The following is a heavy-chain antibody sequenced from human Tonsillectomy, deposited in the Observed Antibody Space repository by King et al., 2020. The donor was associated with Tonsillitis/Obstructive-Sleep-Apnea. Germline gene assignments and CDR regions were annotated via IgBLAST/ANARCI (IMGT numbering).Heavy chain of an antibody. V-gene: IGHV3-23*04. J-gene: IGHJ4*02. CDR3: AKDLGHCSSTSCYAFDY. CDR1: GFNFSSYA. D-gene: IGHD2-2*01. CDR2: ISGSGGST. Sequence: VQLVESGGGLVQPGGSLRLSCAASGFNFSSYAMSWVRQAPGKGLEWVSAISGSGGSTYYADSVKGRFTISRDNSKNTLYLQMNSLRAEDTAVYYCAKDLGHCSSTSCYAFDYWGQGTLVTVSS.